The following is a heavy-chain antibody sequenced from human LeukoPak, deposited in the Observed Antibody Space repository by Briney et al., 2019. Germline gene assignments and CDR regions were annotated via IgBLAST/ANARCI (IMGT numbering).Heavy chain of an antibody. Sequence: GGSLRLSCAASGFTLSSYWMSWVRQAPGKGLEWVANIKQDGSEKYYVDSVKGRFTISRDNAKNSLYLQMNSLRAEDTAVYYCARSVGARDDYYFDYWGQGTLVTVSS. D-gene: IGHD1-26*01. CDR3: ARSVGARDDYYFDY. CDR1: GFTLSSYW. V-gene: IGHV3-7*01. CDR2: IKQDGSEK. J-gene: IGHJ4*02.